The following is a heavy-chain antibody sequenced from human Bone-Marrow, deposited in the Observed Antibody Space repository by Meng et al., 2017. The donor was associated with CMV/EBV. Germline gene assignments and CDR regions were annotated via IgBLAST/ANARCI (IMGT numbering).Heavy chain of an antibody. CDR2: IIPIFGTA. J-gene: IGHJ6*02. D-gene: IGHD4-11*01. CDR3: ARVSIGPNPRTTVTKYYYYYYGMDV. CDR1: GGTFSSYA. Sequence: SVKVSCKASGGTFSSYAISWVRRAPGQGLEWMGGIIPIFGTANYAQKFQGRVTITTDESTSTAYMELSSLRSEDTAVYYCARVSIGPNPRTTVTKYYYYYYGMDVWGQGTTVTVSS. V-gene: IGHV1-69*05.